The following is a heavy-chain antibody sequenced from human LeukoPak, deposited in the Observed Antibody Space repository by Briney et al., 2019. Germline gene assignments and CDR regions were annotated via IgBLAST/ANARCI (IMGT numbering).Heavy chain of an antibody. D-gene: IGHD5/OR15-5a*01. Sequence: PGGSLRLSCAASGVTFSSYSMNWVRQAPGKGLEWVSSISSSSSYIYYADSVKGRFTISRDNAKNSLYLQMNSLRAEDTAVYYCARVLGRLGYSVPNWFDPWGQGTLVTVSS. V-gene: IGHV3-21*01. CDR1: GVTFSSYS. J-gene: IGHJ5*02. CDR3: ARVLGRLGYSVPNWFDP. CDR2: ISSSSSYI.